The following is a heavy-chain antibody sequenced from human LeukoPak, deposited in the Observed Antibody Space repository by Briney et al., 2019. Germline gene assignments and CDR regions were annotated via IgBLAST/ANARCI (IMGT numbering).Heavy chain of an antibody. CDR1: GGTISSYA. J-gene: IGHJ6*04. Sequence: SVKVSCKASGGTISSYAISWVRQAPGQGLEWMGGIIPIFGTANYAQKFQGRVTITADESTSTAYMELSSLRSEDTAVYYCARDSPPRSASDDILTGYQPPRDYGMDVWGKGTTVTVSS. D-gene: IGHD3-9*01. CDR3: ARDSPPRSASDDILTGYQPPRDYGMDV. CDR2: IIPIFGTA. V-gene: IGHV1-69*13.